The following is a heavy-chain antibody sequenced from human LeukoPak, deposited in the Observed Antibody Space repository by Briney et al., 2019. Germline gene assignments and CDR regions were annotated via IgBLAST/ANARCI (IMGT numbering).Heavy chain of an antibody. CDR2: INHSGST. CDR3: ARVNYYDSSGTDY. D-gene: IGHD3-22*01. CDR1: GGSFSGYY. Sequence: SETLSLTCAVYGGSFSGYYWSWIRQPPGKGLEWIGEINHSGSTNYNPSLKSRVTISVDTSKNQFSLRLSSVTAADTAVYYCARVNYYDSSGTDYWGQGTLVTVSS. V-gene: IGHV4-34*01. J-gene: IGHJ4*02.